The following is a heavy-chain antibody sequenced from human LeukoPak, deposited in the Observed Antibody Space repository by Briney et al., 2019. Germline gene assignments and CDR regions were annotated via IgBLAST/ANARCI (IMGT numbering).Heavy chain of an antibody. J-gene: IGHJ4*02. CDR3: ARGHDRALDY. D-gene: IGHD3-10*02. CDR1: GYTCTGYY. Sequence: ASVKVSCKASGYTCTGYYMHWVRQAPGQGLEWMGWINPNSGDTNYAQKFQGRVTMTRDTSTSTDYMELTSLRSEDTAVYYCARGHDRALDYWGQGTLVTVSS. CDR2: INPNSGDT. V-gene: IGHV1-2*02.